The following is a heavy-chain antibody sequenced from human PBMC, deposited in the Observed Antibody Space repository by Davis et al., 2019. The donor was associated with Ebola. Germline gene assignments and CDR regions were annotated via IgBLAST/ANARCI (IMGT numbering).Heavy chain of an antibody. D-gene: IGHD1-1*01. Sequence: ASATVSCKASGYTFTSYGITWVRQAPGQGLEWMGWINPHNGNTNYAQNVQGRVTMTTDTSTSTAYMEVGSLRSDDTAVYYCARAQFPTTSDHWGQGTLVTVSS. CDR2: INPHNGNT. CDR1: GYTFTSYG. V-gene: IGHV1-18*04. J-gene: IGHJ4*02. CDR3: ARAQFPTTSDH.